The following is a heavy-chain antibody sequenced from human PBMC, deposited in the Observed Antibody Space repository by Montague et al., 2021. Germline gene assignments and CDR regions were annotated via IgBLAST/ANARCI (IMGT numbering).Heavy chain of an antibody. D-gene: IGHD5-24*01. CDR3: ARGWQKRFDP. CDR2: INSDGSNT. Sequence: SLRLSCAASGFTFSSYWMHWVRQAPGKGLVWVSRINSDGSNTGYADSVKGRFTVSRENAKNTLYLQMNNLRAEDTAVYYCARGWQKRFDPWGQGTLVTVSS. V-gene: IGHV3-74*01. J-gene: IGHJ5*02. CDR1: GFTFSSYW.